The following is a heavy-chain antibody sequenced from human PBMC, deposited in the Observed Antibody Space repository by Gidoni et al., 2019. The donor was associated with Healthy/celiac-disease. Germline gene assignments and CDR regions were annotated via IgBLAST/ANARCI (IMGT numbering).Heavy chain of an antibody. J-gene: IGHJ6*02. CDR2: ISSSSSYI. CDR1: GFTFSSYS. Sequence: EVQLVESGGGLVKPGGSLRLSCAASGFTFSSYSMNWVRQAPGKGLELVSSISSSSSYIYYADSVKGRFTISRDNAKNSLYLQMNSLRAEDTAVYYCARASHILCMDVWGQGTTVTVSS. CDR3: ARASHILCMDV. V-gene: IGHV3-21*01.